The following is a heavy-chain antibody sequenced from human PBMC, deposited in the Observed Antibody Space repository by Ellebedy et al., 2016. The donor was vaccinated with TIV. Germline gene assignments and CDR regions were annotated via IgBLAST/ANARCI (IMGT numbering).Heavy chain of an antibody. CDR2: INSDGSTT. CDR3: ARSDEYGDYVFDS. D-gene: IGHD4-17*01. CDR1: GFAFSSNW. J-gene: IGHJ4*02. Sequence: GESLKISCGASGFAFSSNWMYWVRQDPGKGLVWVARINSDGSTTGYADSVKGRFTISRDNTKNSVYLEMNSLRPEDTAVYYCARSDEYGDYVFDSWGQGSLVIVSS. V-gene: IGHV3-74*01.